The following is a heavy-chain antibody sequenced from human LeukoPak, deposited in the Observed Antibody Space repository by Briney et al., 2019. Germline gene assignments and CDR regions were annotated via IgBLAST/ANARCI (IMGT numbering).Heavy chain of an antibody. CDR2: ISGSGGST. V-gene: IGHV3-23*01. J-gene: IGHJ4*02. Sequence: PGGSLRPSCAASGFTFSSYAMSWVRQAPGKGLEWVSAISGSGGSTYYADSVKGRFTISRDNSKDTLYLQMNSLRAEDTAVYYCAKVGLRCFDYWGQGTLVTVSS. CDR3: AKVGLRCFDY. D-gene: IGHD4-17*01. CDR1: GFTFSSYA.